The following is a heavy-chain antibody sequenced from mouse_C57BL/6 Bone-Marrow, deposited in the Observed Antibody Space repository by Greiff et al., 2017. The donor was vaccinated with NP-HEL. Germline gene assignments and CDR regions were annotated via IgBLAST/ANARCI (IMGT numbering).Heavy chain of an antibody. D-gene: IGHD1-1*01. CDR2: IYPGSGNT. V-gene: IGHV1-66*01. CDR1: GYSFTSYY. CDR3: ARSDYGGYFDY. Sequence: QVQLQQSGPELVKPGASVTISCKASGYSFTSYYIHWVKQRPGQGLEWIGWIYPGSGNTKYNEKFKGKATLTADTSSSTAYMQLSSLTSEDSAVYYGARSDYGGYFDYWGQGTTLTVSS. J-gene: IGHJ2*01.